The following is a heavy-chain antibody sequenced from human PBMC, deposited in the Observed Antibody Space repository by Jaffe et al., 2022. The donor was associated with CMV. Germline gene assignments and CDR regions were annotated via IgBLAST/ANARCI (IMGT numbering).Heavy chain of an antibody. D-gene: IGHD3-22*01. Sequence: QLQLQESGPGLVKPSETLSLTCTVSGGSISSSSYYWGWIRQPPGKGLEWIGSIYYSGSTYYNPSLKSRVTISVDTSKNQFSLKLSSVTAADTAVYYCARSSVLVHYDSSGYNDYWGQGTLVTVSS. V-gene: IGHV4-39*01. CDR1: GGSISSSSYY. CDR3: ARSSVLVHYDSSGYNDY. CDR2: IYYSGST. J-gene: IGHJ4*02.